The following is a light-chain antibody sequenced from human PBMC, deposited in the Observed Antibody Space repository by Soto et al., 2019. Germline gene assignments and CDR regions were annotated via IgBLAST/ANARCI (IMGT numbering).Light chain of an antibody. Sequence: EIVLTQSPGTLSLSPGERATLSCRASQSVSSSYLAWYQQKPGQAPRLLIYGASSRATGIPDRFSGSGSGTHFTHTISRLEPEDFAVYYCKQYGRPPPGITFGQGTRLEIK. V-gene: IGKV3-20*01. CDR1: QSVSSSY. CDR2: GAS. CDR3: KQYGRPPPGIT. J-gene: IGKJ5*01.